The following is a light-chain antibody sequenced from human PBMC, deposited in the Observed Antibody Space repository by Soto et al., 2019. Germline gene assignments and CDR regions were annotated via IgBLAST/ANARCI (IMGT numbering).Light chain of an antibody. V-gene: IGKV4-1*01. Sequence: IVITQSPDSLAVSLGERATIHCKSIQSVLYSSNNKNYLAWYQQKPGQPPKLLLSWASTRVSGVRDRFIGSGSGTDFTLPMSRVQAEDVAVYSCQQYENTRYTFCYGIMLEIK. J-gene: IGKJ2*01. CDR2: WAS. CDR3: QQYENTRYT. CDR1: QSVLYSSNNKNY.